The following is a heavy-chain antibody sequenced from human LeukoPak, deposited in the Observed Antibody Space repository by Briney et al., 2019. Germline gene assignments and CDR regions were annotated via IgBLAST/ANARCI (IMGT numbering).Heavy chain of an antibody. V-gene: IGHV3-23*01. J-gene: IGHJ4*02. CDR1: GFTFSSYA. Sequence: GGSLRLSCAASGFTFSSYAMSWVRQAPGKGLEWVSGISAGGGSTYYADPVKGRFTTSRDNSKNTLYLQMNSLRDEDTAVHYCAKGYSSNDYWGQGTLVTVSS. CDR3: AKGYSSNDY. CDR2: ISAGGGST. D-gene: IGHD6-13*01.